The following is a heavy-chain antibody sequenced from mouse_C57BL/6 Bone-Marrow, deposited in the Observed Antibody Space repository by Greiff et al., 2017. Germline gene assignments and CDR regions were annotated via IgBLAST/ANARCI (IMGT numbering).Heavy chain of an antibody. CDR2: INPSSGYT. CDR1: GYTFTSYT. Sequence: VQLQQSGAELARPGASVKMSCKASGYTFTSYTMHWVNQRPGKGLEWIGYINPSSGYTKYNQKFKDKATLTADKSSSTAYLQLSRLTSEDSAVYYGENSITTVVATGCWGQVATLT. V-gene: IGHV1-4*01. J-gene: IGHJ2*01. D-gene: IGHD1-1*01. CDR3: ENSITTVVATGC.